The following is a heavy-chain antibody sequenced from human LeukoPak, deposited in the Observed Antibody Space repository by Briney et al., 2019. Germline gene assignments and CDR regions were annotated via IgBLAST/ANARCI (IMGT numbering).Heavy chain of an antibody. J-gene: IGHJ4*02. CDR1: GFAFRSYG. V-gene: IGHV3-23*01. Sequence: GGSLRLSCAASGFAFRSYGMSWVRQAPGKGLEWVSAISGNGVGTYYADSVKGRFTISRDNSKNTLYLQMNNRRAEDTAVYYCAKDLAWGLDYWGQGTPVTVSS. CDR2: ISGNGVGT. D-gene: IGHD7-27*01. CDR3: AKDLAWGLDY.